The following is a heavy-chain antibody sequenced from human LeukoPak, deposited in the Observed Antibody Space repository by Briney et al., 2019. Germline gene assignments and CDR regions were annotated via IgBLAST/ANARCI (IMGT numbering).Heavy chain of an antibody. CDR3: AKDGVLWFGESSYFDY. V-gene: IGHV3-7*01. Sequence: GGSLRLSCAASGFTFSSYWMSWVRQAPGKGLEWVANIKQDGSEKYYVDSVKGRFTISRDNSKNTLYLQMNSLRAEDTAVYYCAKDGVLWFGESSYFDYWGQGTLVTVSS. D-gene: IGHD3-10*01. CDR1: GFTFSSYW. CDR2: IKQDGSEK. J-gene: IGHJ4*02.